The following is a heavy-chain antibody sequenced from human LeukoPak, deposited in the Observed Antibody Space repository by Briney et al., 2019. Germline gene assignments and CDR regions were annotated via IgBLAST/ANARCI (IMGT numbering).Heavy chain of an antibody. CDR3: ARHSLGRAFDI. Sequence: SETLSLTCTVSGDSISRGGYYWSWIRQHPGKGLEWIGYIYYSGSTYYNPSLKSRVTISVDTSKNHFSLNLSSVTAADTAVYHCARHSLGRAFDIWGQGTMVTVSS. J-gene: IGHJ3*02. CDR1: GDSISRGGYY. V-gene: IGHV4-31*03. CDR2: IYYSGST. D-gene: IGHD7-27*01.